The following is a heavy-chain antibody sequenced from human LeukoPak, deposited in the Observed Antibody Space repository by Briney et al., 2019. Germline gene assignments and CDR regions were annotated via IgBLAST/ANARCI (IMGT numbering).Heavy chain of an antibody. D-gene: IGHD4-11*01. V-gene: IGHV3-48*01. CDR1: GFTFSNYN. J-gene: IGHJ4*02. CDR3: ARDGAYSSFDY. CDR2: ISFCSGII. Sequence: GGSLRLSCGASGFTFSNYNMNWVRQAPGKGLEWISYISFCSGIIYYADSVKGRFTISRDNPKHSLSLQINSLRAEDTAVYFCARDGAYSSFDYWGQGTRVAVSS.